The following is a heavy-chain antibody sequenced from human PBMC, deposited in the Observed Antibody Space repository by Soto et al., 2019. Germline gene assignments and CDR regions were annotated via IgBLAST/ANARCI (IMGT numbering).Heavy chain of an antibody. Sequence: GGSLRLSCVASGFTFSSYGIHWVRQAPGKGLEWVAVISYDGRIQYYADSVKGRFTISRDNSKNTLYLQMDSLRPEDTAVYYCAKEITAAGDFDYWGQGTLVTVSS. J-gene: IGHJ4*01. CDR1: GFTFSSYG. V-gene: IGHV3-30*18. CDR2: ISYDGRIQ. D-gene: IGHD6-25*01. CDR3: AKEITAAGDFDY.